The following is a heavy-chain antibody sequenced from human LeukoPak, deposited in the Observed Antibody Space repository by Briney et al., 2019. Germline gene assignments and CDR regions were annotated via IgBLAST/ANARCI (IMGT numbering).Heavy chain of an antibody. CDR2: IYYSGST. CDR1: GGSISSGGYY. V-gene: IGHV4-31*03. J-gene: IGHJ6*02. CDR3: ARTPGITIFGVVYYYGMDV. D-gene: IGHD3-3*01. Sequence: SETLSLTCTVSGGSISSGGYYWSWIRQHPGKGLEWIGYIYYSGSTYYNPSLKSRVTLSVDTSKNQFSLKLSSVTAADTAVYYCARTPGITIFGVVYYYGMDVWGQGTTVTVSS.